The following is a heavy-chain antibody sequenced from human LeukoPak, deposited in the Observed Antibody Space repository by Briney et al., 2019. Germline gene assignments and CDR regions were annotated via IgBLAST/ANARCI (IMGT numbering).Heavy chain of an antibody. CDR2: FDPEDGET. Sequence: ASVKVSCKVSGYTLTELSMHWVRQAPGKGLEWMGGFDPEDGETIYAQKFQGRLTMTRNTSISTAYMELSSLRSEDTAVYYCARTKSIAAAGGYYNGMDVWGQGTTVTVSS. V-gene: IGHV1-24*01. J-gene: IGHJ6*02. CDR1: GYTLTELS. D-gene: IGHD6-13*01. CDR3: ARTKSIAAAGGYYNGMDV.